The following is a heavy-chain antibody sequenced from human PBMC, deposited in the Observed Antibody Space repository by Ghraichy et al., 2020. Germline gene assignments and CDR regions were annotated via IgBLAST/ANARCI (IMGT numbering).Heavy chain of an antibody. J-gene: IGHJ4*02. V-gene: IGHV3-30*02. CDR1: GFTFSSYG. D-gene: IGHD3-22*01. Sequence: GGSLRLSCAASGFTFSSYGMHWVRQAPGKGLEWVAFIRYDGSNKYYADSVKGRFTISRDNSKNTLYLQMNSLRAEDTAVYYCAKGYYYDSSGYYDHGFFDYWGQGTLVTVSS. CDR3: AKGYYYDSSGYYDHGFFDY. CDR2: IRYDGSNK.